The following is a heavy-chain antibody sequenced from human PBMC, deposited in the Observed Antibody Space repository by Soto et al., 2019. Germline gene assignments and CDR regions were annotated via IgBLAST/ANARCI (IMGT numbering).Heavy chain of an antibody. Sequence: RLSCAASGFTFSHYAMHWVRQAPGKGLEWVALMSYGGSNEYYADSVKGRFTISRDNSKNTLYLQMNSLRAEDTAVYYCAKDGSHNFDYWGQGTLVTVSS. D-gene: IGHD1-26*01. J-gene: IGHJ4*02. CDR2: MSYGGSNE. V-gene: IGHV3-30*18. CDR1: GFTFSHYA. CDR3: AKDGSHNFDY.